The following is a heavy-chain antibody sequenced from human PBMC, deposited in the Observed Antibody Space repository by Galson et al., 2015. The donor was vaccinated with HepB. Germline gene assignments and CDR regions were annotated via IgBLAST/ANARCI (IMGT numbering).Heavy chain of an antibody. CDR1: GGTRSTYS. V-gene: IGHV1-69*08. D-gene: IGHD6-25*01. J-gene: IGHJ4*02. Sequence: SVKVSCRASGGTRSTYSISWVRQAPGQGLEWMGSIVPVLGKPDTAQNFQGRITITAAKSTNTVYMELTSLRSEDTAVYYCARDRDADYSDYWGQGTLVTVSS. CDR2: IVPVLGKP. CDR3: ARDRDADYSDY.